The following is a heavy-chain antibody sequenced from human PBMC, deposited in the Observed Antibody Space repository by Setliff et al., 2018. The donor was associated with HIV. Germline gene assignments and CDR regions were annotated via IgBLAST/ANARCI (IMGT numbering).Heavy chain of an antibody. V-gene: IGHV4-34*12. CDR3: ASRIYYYDESRVLREEGFVP. CDR1: GGSFSGNH. Sequence: SETLSLTCTIYGGSFSGNHWSWIRQSPGNGLEWIGEVLYNGGTRYSPSLKSRLTTSVDTSKNQFSLKLTSVTAADTAMYYCASRIYYYDESRVLREEGFVPWGQGTLVTVS. D-gene: IGHD3-22*01. J-gene: IGHJ5*02. CDR2: VLYNGGT.